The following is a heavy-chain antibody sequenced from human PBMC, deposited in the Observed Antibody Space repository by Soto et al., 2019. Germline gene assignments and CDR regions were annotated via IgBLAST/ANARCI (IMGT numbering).Heavy chain of an antibody. Sequence: QITLKESGPTLVKPTQTLTLTCTFSGFSLSTSGVGVGWIRQPPGKALEWLALLYWDDDKVYSPSLKSRLTLTTDTSKNQVVLTMTSMDAVDTATYYCDHSTDTAMALDYWGQGTLVTVSS. CDR1: GFSLSTSGVG. J-gene: IGHJ4*02. V-gene: IGHV2-5*02. CDR2: LYWDDDK. D-gene: IGHD5-18*01. CDR3: DHSTDTAMALDY.